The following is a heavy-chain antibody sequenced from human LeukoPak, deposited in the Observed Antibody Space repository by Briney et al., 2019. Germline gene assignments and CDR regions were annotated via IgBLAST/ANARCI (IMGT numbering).Heavy chain of an antibody. CDR3: ATRGNWFDP. CDR1: GGSLSTTSW. J-gene: IGHJ5*02. Sequence: SETLSLTCAVSGGSLSTTSWWVWLRQPPGKGLEWIGEINHSGSTNYNPSLKSRVTISVDTSKNQFSLKLSSVTAADTAVYYCATRGNWFDPWGQGTLVTVSS. V-gene: IGHV4-4*02. CDR2: INHSGST.